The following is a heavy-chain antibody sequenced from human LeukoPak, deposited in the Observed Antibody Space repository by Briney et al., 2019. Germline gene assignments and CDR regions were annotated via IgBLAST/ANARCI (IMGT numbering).Heavy chain of an antibody. CDR1: RFTISSHA. CDR2: ISGSSEST. J-gene: IGHJ4*02. D-gene: IGHD3-3*01. Sequence: PGGSLRLSCAASRFTISSHAMSWLRQAPGKGLEWVSAISGSSESTYYADSVKGRFTISRDNSKKILYLQMNSLRAEDTAVYYCAKDVHYDFWSGDYFAYWGQGTLVTVSS. V-gene: IGHV3-23*01. CDR3: AKDVHYDFWSGDYFAY.